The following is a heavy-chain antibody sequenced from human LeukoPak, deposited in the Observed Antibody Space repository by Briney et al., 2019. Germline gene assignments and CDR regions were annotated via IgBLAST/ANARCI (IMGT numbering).Heavy chain of an antibody. CDR3: ARDIVVVVAASRYYYGMDV. CDR2: ISYSGST. Sequence: SETLSLTCTVSGGSISNYYWSWIRQPPGKGLEWTGYISYSGSTNYNPSLRSCVTISVDTSKNQFSLKLSSVTAADTAVYYCARDIVVVVAASRYYYGMDVWGQGTTVTVSS. J-gene: IGHJ6*02. CDR1: GGSISNYY. V-gene: IGHV4-59*01. D-gene: IGHD2-15*01.